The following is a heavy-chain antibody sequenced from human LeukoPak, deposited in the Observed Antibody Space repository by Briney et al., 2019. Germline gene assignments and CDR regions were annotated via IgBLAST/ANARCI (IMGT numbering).Heavy chain of an antibody. CDR2: IKSKTDGGTT. D-gene: IGHD4-17*01. CDR3: TTGESGSGQIAYGDYGAYFDY. V-gene: IGHV3-15*01. J-gene: IGHJ4*02. Sequence: GGSLRLSCAASGFTFSNAWMSWVRQAPGKGLEWVGRIKSKTDGGTTDYAAPVKGRSTISRDDSKNTLYLQMNSLKTEDTAVYYCTTGESGSGQIAYGDYGAYFDYWGQGTLVTVSS. CDR1: GFTFSNAW.